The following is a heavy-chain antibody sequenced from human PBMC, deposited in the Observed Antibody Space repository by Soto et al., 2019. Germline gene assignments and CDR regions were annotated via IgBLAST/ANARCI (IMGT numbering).Heavy chain of an antibody. Sequence: QVQLVESGGGVVQPGRSLRLSCAASGFTFSSYAMHWVRQAPGKGLEWVAVISYDGSNKYYADSVKGRFTISRDNSKNTVYLQMNSLRAEDTAVYYCARAAAVAARPYYFDYWGQGTLVTVSS. D-gene: IGHD6-6*01. V-gene: IGHV3-30-3*01. J-gene: IGHJ4*02. CDR1: GFTFSSYA. CDR2: ISYDGSNK. CDR3: ARAAAVAARPYYFDY.